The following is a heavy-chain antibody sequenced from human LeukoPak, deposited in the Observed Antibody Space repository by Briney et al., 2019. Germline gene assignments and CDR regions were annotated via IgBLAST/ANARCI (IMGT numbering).Heavy chain of an antibody. CDR1: GFTFDDYA. CDR3: ARSRRGGVWFDP. V-gene: IGHV3-9*01. Sequence: PGGSLRLSCAASGFTFDDYAMHWVRQAPGKGLEWVSGISWNSGSIGYADSVKGRFTISRDNVKNSLYLQMNSLRAEDTAVYYCARSRRGGVWFDPWGQGTLVTVSS. J-gene: IGHJ5*02. D-gene: IGHD3-10*01. CDR2: ISWNSGSI.